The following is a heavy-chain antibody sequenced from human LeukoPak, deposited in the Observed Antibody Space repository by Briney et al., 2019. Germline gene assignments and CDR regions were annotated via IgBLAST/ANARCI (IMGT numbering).Heavy chain of an antibody. J-gene: IGHJ4*02. CDR1: GFTFTSHA. CDR2: ISDSGGST. V-gene: IGHV3-23*01. Sequence: GGSLRLSCSASGFTFTSHAMSWVRQGPGKGLEWVSVISDSGGSTYYADSVKGRFTISRDNSKNTLYLQMNSLRADDTAVYYCARMYSGTSYYFDFWGQGTLVTVSS. CDR3: ARMYSGTSYYFDF. D-gene: IGHD1-26*01.